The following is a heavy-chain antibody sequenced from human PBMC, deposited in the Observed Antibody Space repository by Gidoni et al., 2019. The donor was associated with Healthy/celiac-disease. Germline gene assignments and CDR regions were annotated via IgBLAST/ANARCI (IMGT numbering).Heavy chain of an antibody. CDR1: AGSISSGGYY. CDR2: IYYSGST. J-gene: IGHJ4*02. D-gene: IGHD2-15*01. CDR3: ARMVAAAYYFDY. V-gene: IGHV4-31*03. Sequence: QVQLQESGPGLVKPSPTLSLTCTVSAGSISSGGYYWSWIRQHPGKGLEWIGYIYYSGSTYYNPSLKSRVTISVDTSKNQFSLKLSSVTAADTAVYYCARMVAAAYYFDYWGQGTLVTVSS.